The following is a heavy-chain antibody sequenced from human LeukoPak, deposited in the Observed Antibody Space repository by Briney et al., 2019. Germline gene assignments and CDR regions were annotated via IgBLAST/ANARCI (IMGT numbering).Heavy chain of an antibody. V-gene: IGHV3-7*01. Sequence: PGRSLRLSCAASGFTFGDYGMHWVRQAPGKGLEWVANIKQDGSEKYYVDSVKGRFTISRDNAKNSLYLQVNSLRAEDRAVYYCAREQIFGVVIIKSYFDYWGQGTLVTVSS. J-gene: IGHJ4*02. CDR2: IKQDGSEK. CDR3: AREQIFGVVIIKSYFDY. CDR1: GFTFGDYG. D-gene: IGHD3-3*01.